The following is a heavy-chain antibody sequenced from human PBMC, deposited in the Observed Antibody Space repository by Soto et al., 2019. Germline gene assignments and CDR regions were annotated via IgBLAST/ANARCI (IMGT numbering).Heavy chain of an antibody. D-gene: IGHD3-9*01. CDR2: IIPIFGTA. CDR3: ARDQDYDILTGYYHHYYGMDV. Sequence: QVQLVQSGAEVKKPGSSVKVSCKASGGTFSSYAISWVRQAPGQGLEWMGGIIPIFGTANYAQKFQGRVTITADESTCTAYMELSSLRSEYTAVYYCARDQDYDILTGYYHHYYGMDVWGQGTTVTVSS. CDR1: GGTFSSYA. V-gene: IGHV1-69*01. J-gene: IGHJ6*02.